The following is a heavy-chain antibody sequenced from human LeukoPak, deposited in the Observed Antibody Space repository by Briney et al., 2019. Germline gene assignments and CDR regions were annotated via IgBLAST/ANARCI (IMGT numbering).Heavy chain of an antibody. CDR1: AGSISSGGYY. CDR2: IYYSGST. V-gene: IGHV4-31*03. D-gene: IGHD3-22*01. Sequence: LQALSLTCIVSAGSISSGGYYWSWIRQHPEKGLEWIGYIYYSGSTYYNPSLKSRVTISVDTSKNQFSLKLSSVTAADTAVYYCARLSYDSSGYLDYWGQGTLVTVSS. J-gene: IGHJ4*02. CDR3: ARLSYDSSGYLDY.